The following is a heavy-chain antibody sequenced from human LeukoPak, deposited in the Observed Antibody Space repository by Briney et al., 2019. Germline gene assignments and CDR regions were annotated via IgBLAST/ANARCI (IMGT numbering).Heavy chain of an antibody. V-gene: IGHV4-39*01. Sequence: SETLSLTCTVSGGSISSSSYYWGWIRQPPGKGLEWIGSIYYSGSTYYNPSLKSRVTTSVDTSKNQFSLKLSSVTAADTAVYYCATMLSYYYYGMDVWGQGTTVTVSS. CDR1: GGSISSSSYY. CDR2: IYYSGST. J-gene: IGHJ6*02. D-gene: IGHD2-8*01. CDR3: ATMLSYYYYGMDV.